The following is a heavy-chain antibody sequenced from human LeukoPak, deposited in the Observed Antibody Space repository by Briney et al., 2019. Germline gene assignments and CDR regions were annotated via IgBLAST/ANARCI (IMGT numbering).Heavy chain of an antibody. J-gene: IGHJ4*02. V-gene: IGHV3-7*01. CDR2: IKPDGSEE. CDR3: ARDDGIRTVDY. Sequence: SGGSLRLSCAASGFTFSSYWMSWVRQAPGKGLEWVANIKPDGSEEYYVDSVKGRFTISRDNAENSLFLQMNSLRADDTAVYYCARDDGIRTVDYWGQGTLVTVHS. CDR1: GFTFSSYW.